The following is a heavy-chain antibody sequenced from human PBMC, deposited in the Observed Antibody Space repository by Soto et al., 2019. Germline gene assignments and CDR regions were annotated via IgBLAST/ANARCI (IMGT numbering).Heavy chain of an antibody. CDR2: MNPNSGNT. CDR3: ARGVSYSYGGYYYYYGMDV. Sequence: GASVKVSCKASGYTFTSYDINWVRQATGQGLEWMGWMNPNSGNTGYAQKFQGRVTMTRNTSISTAYMELSSLRSEDTAVYYCARGVSYSYGGYYYYYGMDVWGQGTTVTVSS. D-gene: IGHD5-18*01. J-gene: IGHJ6*02. CDR1: GYTFTSYD. V-gene: IGHV1-8*01.